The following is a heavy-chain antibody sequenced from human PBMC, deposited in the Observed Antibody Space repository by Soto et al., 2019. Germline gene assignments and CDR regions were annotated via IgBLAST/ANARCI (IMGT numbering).Heavy chain of an antibody. Sequence: GESLKISCVASGFTFSNYDMHWVRQAPGKGLEWVAVISYDGSNKYYADSVKGRFTISRDNSKNTLYVQMNSLRAEDTAVYYCARERSQFDSSAYLHYWGQGTLVTVSS. CDR2: ISYDGSNK. D-gene: IGHD3-22*01. V-gene: IGHV3-30-3*01. CDR1: GFTFSNYD. J-gene: IGHJ4*02. CDR3: ARERSQFDSSAYLHY.